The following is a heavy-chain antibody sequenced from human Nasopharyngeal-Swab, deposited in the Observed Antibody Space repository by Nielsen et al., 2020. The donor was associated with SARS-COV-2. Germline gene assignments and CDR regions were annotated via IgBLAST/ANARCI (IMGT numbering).Heavy chain of an antibody. CDR3: AKVRYSGYDHYYYYGMDV. D-gene: IGHD5-12*01. J-gene: IGHJ6*02. CDR2: ISGSGGST. CDR1: GLTFSSYA. Sequence: GGSLRLSCAASGLTFSSYAMSWVRQAPGKGLEWVSAISGSGGSTYYADSVKGRFTISRDNSKNTLYLQMNSLRAEDTAVYYCAKVRYSGYDHYYYYGMDVWGQGTTVTVSS. V-gene: IGHV3-23*01.